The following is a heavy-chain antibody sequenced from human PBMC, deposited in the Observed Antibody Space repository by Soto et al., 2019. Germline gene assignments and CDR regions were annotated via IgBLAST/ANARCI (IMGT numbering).Heavy chain of an antibody. CDR1: GFNFSSYA. J-gene: IGHJ3*02. V-gene: IGHV3-23*01. D-gene: IGHD3-22*01. Sequence: GGSLSLSYAASGFNFSSYAMRWVRQAPGKGLEWVSAISGSGGSTYYADSVKGRFTISRDNSKNSLYLQMNSLITEDTAVYYCTVNYFDTSGYSIDIWGQGTMVTVSS. CDR3: TVNYFDTSGYSIDI. CDR2: ISGSGGST.